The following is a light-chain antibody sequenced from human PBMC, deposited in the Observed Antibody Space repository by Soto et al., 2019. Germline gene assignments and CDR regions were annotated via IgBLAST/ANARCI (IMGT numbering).Light chain of an antibody. Sequence: EIVLTQSPGTLSLSPGEGATLSCRASQSVRSNYLAWYQQKPGQAPRLLIYGASSRARGIPDRFSGRGSGTEFSLTISRLEPEDFVVYYCQQYGTSPRTFRQGTKVEIK. CDR2: GAS. CDR1: QSVRSNY. V-gene: IGKV3-20*01. J-gene: IGKJ2*01. CDR3: QQYGTSPRT.